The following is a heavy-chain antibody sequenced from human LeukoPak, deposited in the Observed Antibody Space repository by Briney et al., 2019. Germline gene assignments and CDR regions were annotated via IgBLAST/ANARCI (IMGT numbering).Heavy chain of an antibody. D-gene: IGHD3-22*01. V-gene: IGHV1-46*01. CDR2: INPTGGSI. CDR1: GSTFTSYY. J-gene: IGHJ3*02. CDR3: AKDIGHQYYYDSSGYDAFDI. Sequence: ASVKVSCKASGSTFTSYYMHWVRQAPGQGLEWMGLINPTGGSIGYAQKFQGRVTMTRDMSTSTDYMELSSLRAEDTAVYYCAKDIGHQYYYDSSGYDAFDIWGQGTMVTVSS.